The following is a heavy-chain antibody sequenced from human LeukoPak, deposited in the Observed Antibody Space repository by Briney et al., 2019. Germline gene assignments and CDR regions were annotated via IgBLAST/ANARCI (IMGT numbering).Heavy chain of an antibody. J-gene: IGHJ5*02. D-gene: IGHD5-12*01. Sequence: GGSLTLSCAVSGVTVSTNYMGWVRQAPGKGLEWVSVIYADGGGGGTYYADSVKGRFTISRDNSRNTLYLQMGNLRADDTAMYYCSRDRSRGYSFTWGQGTLVTVSS. CDR2: IYADGGGGGT. V-gene: IGHV3-53*01. CDR1: GVTVSTNY. CDR3: SRDRSRGYSFT.